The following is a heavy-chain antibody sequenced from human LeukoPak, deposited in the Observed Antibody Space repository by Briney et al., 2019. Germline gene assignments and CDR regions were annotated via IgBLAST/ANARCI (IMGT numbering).Heavy chain of an antibody. CDR3: ARAWGSSGYYYYYYMDV. CDR1: GGSISSYY. Sequence: SETLSLTCTVSGGSISSYYWSWIRQPPGKGLEWIGYIYYSGSTNYNPSLKSRVTISVDTSKNQFSLKLSSVTAADTAVYYCARAWGSSGYYYYYYMDVWGKGTMVTISS. CDR2: IYYSGST. D-gene: IGHD3-16*01. J-gene: IGHJ6*03. V-gene: IGHV4-59*01.